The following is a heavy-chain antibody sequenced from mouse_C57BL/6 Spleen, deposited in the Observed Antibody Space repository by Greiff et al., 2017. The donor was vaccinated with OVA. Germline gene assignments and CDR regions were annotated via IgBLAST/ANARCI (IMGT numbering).Heavy chain of an antibody. CDR1: GFNIKDYY. J-gene: IGHJ3*01. CDR3: ARTLYGSSWGFAY. Sequence: VQLQQSGAELVKPGASVKLSCTASGFNIKDYYMHWVKQRTEQGLEWIGRIDPEDGATKYAPKFQGKATITADTSSNTAYLPLSSLTSEDPAVYYCARTLYGSSWGFAYWGQGTLVTVSA. V-gene: IGHV14-2*01. CDR2: IDPEDGAT. D-gene: IGHD1-1*01.